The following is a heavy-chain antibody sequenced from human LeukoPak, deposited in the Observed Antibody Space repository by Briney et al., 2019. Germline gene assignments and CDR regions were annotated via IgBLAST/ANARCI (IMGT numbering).Heavy chain of an antibody. J-gene: IGHJ4*02. Sequence: GGSLRLSCAASGFTFSSYAMSWLRQAPGKGLEGVSAISGSGGSTDYADSGKDRFTISRDNSKDPLYLQMNSLRAEETDVYYCALRGGLEMATLEQLKAPFDYWGQGTLVTVPS. V-gene: IGHV3-23*01. CDR2: ISGSGGST. CDR1: GFTFSSYA. D-gene: IGHD5-24*01. CDR3: ALRGGLEMATLEQLKAPFDY.